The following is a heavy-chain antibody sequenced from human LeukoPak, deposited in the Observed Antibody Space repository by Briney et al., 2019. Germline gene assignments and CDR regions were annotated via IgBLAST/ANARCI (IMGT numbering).Heavy chain of an antibody. CDR1: GGTFSSYA. V-gene: IGHV1-69*13. CDR2: IIPIFGTA. D-gene: IGHD4-17*01. J-gene: IGHJ4*02. CDR3: ARNGVYGDYATVAYFDY. Sequence: GASVKVSCKASGGTFSSYAISWVRQAPGQGLEWMGGIIPIFGTANYAQKFQGRVTITADESTSTAYMELSSLRSEDTAAYYCARNGVYGDYATVAYFDYWGQGTLVTVSS.